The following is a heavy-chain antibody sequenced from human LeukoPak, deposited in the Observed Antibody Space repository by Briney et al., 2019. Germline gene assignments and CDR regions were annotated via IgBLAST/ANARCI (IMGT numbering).Heavy chain of an antibody. J-gene: IGHJ4*02. CDR3: AKRSVAGTGYYFDC. CDR1: GFTFTSYA. V-gene: IGHV3-23*01. CDR2: ISGSGGST. D-gene: IGHD6-19*01. Sequence: GGSLRLSCAASGFTFTSYAMSWVREAPGKGLEWVSAISGSGGSTYYADSVKGRFTISRDNSKNTLYLQMNSLRAEDTAVYYCAKRSVAGTGYYFDCRGQGTLVTVSS.